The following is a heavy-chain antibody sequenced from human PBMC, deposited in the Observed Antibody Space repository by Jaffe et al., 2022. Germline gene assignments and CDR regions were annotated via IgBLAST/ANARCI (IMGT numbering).Heavy chain of an antibody. V-gene: IGHV3-43D*04. CDR3: AKDGSTSFGSGWYFYQGRGFDY. CDR1: GFTFDDYA. J-gene: IGHJ4*02. CDR2: ISWDGGST. Sequence: EVQLVESGGVVVQPGGSLRLSCAASGFTFDDYAMHWVRQAPGKGLEWVSLISWDGGSTYYADSVKGRFTISRDNSKNSLYLQMNSLRAEDTALYYCAKDGSTSFGSGWYFYQGRGFDYWGQGTLVTVSS. D-gene: IGHD6-19*01.